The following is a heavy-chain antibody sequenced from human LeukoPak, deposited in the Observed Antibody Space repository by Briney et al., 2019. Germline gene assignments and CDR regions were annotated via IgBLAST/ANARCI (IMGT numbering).Heavy chain of an antibody. V-gene: IGHV3-48*02. D-gene: IGHD3-22*01. CDR3: ARSYYYDSSGYREFDY. J-gene: IGHJ4*02. CDR2: ISSSSSTI. Sequence: GGSLRLSCAASGFTFSSYSMNWVRQAPGKGLEWVSYISSSSSTIYYADSVKGRFTISRDNAKNSLYLQMNSLRDEDTAVYYCARSYYYDSSGYREFDYWGQGTLVTVTS. CDR1: GFTFSSYS.